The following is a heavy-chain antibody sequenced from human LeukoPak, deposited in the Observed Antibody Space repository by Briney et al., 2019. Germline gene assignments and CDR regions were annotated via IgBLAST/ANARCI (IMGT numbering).Heavy chain of an antibody. V-gene: IGHV3-53*05. J-gene: IGHJ4*02. CDR1: GFTVSSNY. D-gene: IGHD5-18*01. Sequence: GGSLRLSCAASGFTVSSNYMSWVRQAPGKGLEWVSVIYSGGSTYYADSVKGRFTISRDNSKNTLYLQMNSLRAEDTAVYYCVTTRKRGYSYGSGFDYWGQGTLVTVSS. CDR2: IYSGGST. CDR3: VTTRKRGYSYGSGFDY.